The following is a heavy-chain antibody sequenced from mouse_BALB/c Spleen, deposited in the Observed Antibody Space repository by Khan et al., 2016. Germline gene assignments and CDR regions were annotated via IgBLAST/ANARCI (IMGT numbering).Heavy chain of an antibody. CDR3: ARYRYYYGSSRYFDG. Sequence: QSQLVQSGPELKKPGKTVKISCKASGYTFTNYGMNWVKQAPGKGLKWMGWINTYSGESTYADDFKGRFAFSLETSANTAYLQINNLKNEDTATYFCARYRYYYGSSRYFDGWGAGTTVTVSS. D-gene: IGHD1-1*01. J-gene: IGHJ1*01. V-gene: IGHV9-3-1*01. CDR2: INTYSGES. CDR1: GYTFTNYG.